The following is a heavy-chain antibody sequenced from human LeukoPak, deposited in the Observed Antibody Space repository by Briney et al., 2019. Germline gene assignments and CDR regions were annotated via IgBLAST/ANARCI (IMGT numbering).Heavy chain of an antibody. CDR3: ARGRPYMDV. J-gene: IGHJ6*03. CDR1: GFTFTTYS. V-gene: IGHV3-7*01. CDR2: IKQDGSEK. Sequence: GGSLRLSCEASGFTFTTYSMTWVRQAPGKGLEWVANIKQDGSEKYYVDSVKGRFTISRDNAKNSLYLQMNSLRAEDMAVYYCARGRPYMDVWGKGRTVTISS.